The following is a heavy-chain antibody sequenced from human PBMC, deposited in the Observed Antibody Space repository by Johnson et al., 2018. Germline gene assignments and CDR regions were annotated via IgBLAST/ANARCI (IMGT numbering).Heavy chain of an antibody. CDR2: ISSSGSST. J-gene: IGHJ3*01. Sequence: QVQLVQSGGGLVKPGGTLRLSCAASGFTFSGYYMTWIRQAPGKGLEWVSYISSSGSSTYSADSVKGRFTISRDNTKNSLYLQMNSLRAEDTALYYCARETRRTFDAWGQGTMVTVSS. CDR3: ARETRRTFDA. CDR1: GFTFSGYY. V-gene: IGHV3-11*01.